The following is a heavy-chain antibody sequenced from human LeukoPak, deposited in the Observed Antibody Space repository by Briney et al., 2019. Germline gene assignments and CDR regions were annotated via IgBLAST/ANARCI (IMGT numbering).Heavy chain of an antibody. Sequence: ASVKVSCKASGYTFTGYYMHWVRQAPGQGLEWMGGIIPIFGTANYAQKFQGRVTITADESTSTAYMELSSLRSEDTAVYYCARGPDIVVVPAAIDPGYWFDPWGQGTLVTVSS. CDR3: ARGPDIVVVPAAIDPGYWFDP. D-gene: IGHD2-2*01. J-gene: IGHJ5*02. CDR2: IIPIFGTA. V-gene: IGHV1-69*13. CDR1: GYTFTGYY.